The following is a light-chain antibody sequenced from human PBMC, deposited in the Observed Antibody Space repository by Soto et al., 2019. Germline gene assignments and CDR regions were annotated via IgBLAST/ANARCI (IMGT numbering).Light chain of an antibody. CDR1: QSVSNN. Sequence: EIVLTQSPATLSLSPGERATLSCRASQSVSNNLGWYQQKPGQAPRLLIYDASNRATDIPARFSGSGSGTDFTLTINSLEPEEFAVYYCQQRSNWPRTFGQGTKLEIK. V-gene: IGKV3-11*01. CDR3: QQRSNWPRT. CDR2: DAS. J-gene: IGKJ2*01.